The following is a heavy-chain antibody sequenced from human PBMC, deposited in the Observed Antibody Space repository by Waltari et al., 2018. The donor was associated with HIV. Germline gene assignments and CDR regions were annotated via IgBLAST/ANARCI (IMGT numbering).Heavy chain of an antibody. V-gene: IGHV1-69*04. D-gene: IGHD2-2*03. J-gene: IGHJ6*02. CDR3: ARVDEKSPRTKNYYYYGMDV. CDR1: GGTFSSYA. Sequence: QVQLVQSGAEVKKPGSSVKVSCKASGGTFSSYAISWVRQAPGQGLEWMGRIIPILGIANDAQKFQGRVTITADKSTSTAYMELSSLRSEDTAVYYCARVDEKSPRTKNYYYYGMDVWGQGTTVTVSS. CDR2: IIPILGIA.